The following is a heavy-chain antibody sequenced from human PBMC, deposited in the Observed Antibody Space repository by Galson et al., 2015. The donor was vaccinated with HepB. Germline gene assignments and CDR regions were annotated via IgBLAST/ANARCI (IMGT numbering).Heavy chain of an antibody. J-gene: IGHJ5*02. D-gene: IGHD2-2*01. CDR3: ARGTYQLLANEDESRGFWFDP. Sequence: ETLSLTCTVSGGSISSYYWSWIRQPPGKGLEWIGYIYYSGSTNYNPSLKSRVTISVDTSKIQFSLKLSSVTAADTAVYYCARGTYQLLANEDESRGFWFDPWGQGTLVTVSS. CDR1: GGSISSYY. CDR2: IYYSGST. V-gene: IGHV4-59*01.